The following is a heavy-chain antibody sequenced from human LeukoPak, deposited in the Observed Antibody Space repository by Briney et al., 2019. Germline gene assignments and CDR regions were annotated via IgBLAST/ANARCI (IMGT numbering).Heavy chain of an antibody. CDR1: GFTFSTYW. V-gene: IGHV3-7*01. CDR3: ARDGGGYDS. CDR2: IKEDGSRQ. Sequence: GGSLRLSCAASGFTFSTYWMSWVRQTPGKGLEWVANIKEDGSRQYYVDSVKGQLTISRDNAKNSLYLQMNSLRVEDTAVYYCARDGGGYDSWGQGTLVTVSS. D-gene: IGHD5-24*01. J-gene: IGHJ5*01.